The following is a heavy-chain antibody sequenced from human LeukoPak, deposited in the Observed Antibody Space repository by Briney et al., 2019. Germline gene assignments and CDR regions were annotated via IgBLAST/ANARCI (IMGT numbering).Heavy chain of an antibody. CDR3: ARGGSYYHSSGYYYPFDY. Sequence: PSETLSLTCTVSGGSISSYYWHWIRQTPGKGLEWIGYIYYSGSTNYNPSLKSRVTISVDTSKNHCSLNLSSVTAADTAVYYCARGGSYYHSSGYYYPFDYWGQGTLVTVSS. J-gene: IGHJ4*02. CDR1: GGSISSYY. V-gene: IGHV4-59*01. D-gene: IGHD3-22*01. CDR2: IYYSGST.